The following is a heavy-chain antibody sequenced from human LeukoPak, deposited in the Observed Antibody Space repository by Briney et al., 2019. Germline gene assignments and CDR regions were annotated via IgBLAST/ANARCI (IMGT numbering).Heavy chain of an antibody. Sequence: PSETLSLTCTVSGGSISSYYWSWIRQPPGKGLEWIGYIYYSGSTNYNPSLKSRVTISVDTSKNQFSLKLSSVTAADTAVYYCAGWRLSGGHFDYWGQGTLVTVSS. D-gene: IGHD3-16*02. V-gene: IGHV4-59*01. CDR3: AGWRLSGGHFDY. CDR2: IYYSGST. CDR1: GGSISSYY. J-gene: IGHJ4*02.